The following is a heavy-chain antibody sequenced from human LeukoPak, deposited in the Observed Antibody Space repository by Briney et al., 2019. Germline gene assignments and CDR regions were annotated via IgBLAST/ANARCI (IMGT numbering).Heavy chain of an antibody. V-gene: IGHV3-23*01. D-gene: IGHD3-22*01. CDR1: GFTFSTYA. J-gene: IGHJ4*02. CDR2: ISNSGDTT. Sequence: GGSLRLSCGASGFTFSTYAMSWVRQAPGKGLEWVSGISNSGDTTNYAESVKGRFTISRDSSKNTLYLQMNSLRAEDTAVYYCSSKRTMIDFDYWGQGTLVTVSS. CDR3: SSKRTMIDFDY.